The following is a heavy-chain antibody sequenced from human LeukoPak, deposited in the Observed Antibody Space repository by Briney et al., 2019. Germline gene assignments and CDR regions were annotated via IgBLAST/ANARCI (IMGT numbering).Heavy chain of an antibody. D-gene: IGHD3-10*01. CDR3: ARDGWFGDYNWFDP. J-gene: IGHJ5*02. CDR2: ISSASNTI. V-gene: IGHV3-48*01. CDR1: GFTFSHYA. Sequence: GGSLRLSCTAAGFTFSHYAISWVRQAPGKGLEWVSYISSASNTIYYADSVKGRFTISRDNAKNSLYLQMNSLRAEDTAMYYCARDGWFGDYNWFDPWGQGTLVTVSS.